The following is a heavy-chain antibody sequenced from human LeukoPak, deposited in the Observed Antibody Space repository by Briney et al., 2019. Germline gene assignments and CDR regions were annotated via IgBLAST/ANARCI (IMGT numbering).Heavy chain of an antibody. CDR1: GGSISSYY. J-gene: IGHJ4*02. CDR3: AKGGYSSGWYLAY. CDR2: IYYSGST. V-gene: IGHV4-59*01. D-gene: IGHD6-19*01. Sequence: SETLSLTCTVSGGSISSYYWSWIRQPPGKGLEWIGYIYYSGSTNYNPSLKSRVTISVDTSKNQFSLKLSSVTAADTAVYYCAKGGYSSGWYLAYWGQGTLVTVSS.